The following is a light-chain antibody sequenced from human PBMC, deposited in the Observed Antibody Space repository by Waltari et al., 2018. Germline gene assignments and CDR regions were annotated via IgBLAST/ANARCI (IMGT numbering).Light chain of an antibody. CDR3: QVWDRSGDHPV. J-gene: IGLJ2*01. CDR2: YDN. V-gene: IGLV3-21*01. Sequence: QPRSVSASPGQTARITCGGDNIGSKNVHWYQQKPAQAPVLVIFYDNDRPSGVSERFSGSNSGNTATLTISGVEAGDEADYYCQVWDRSGDHPVFGGGTRLTVL. CDR1: NIGSKN.